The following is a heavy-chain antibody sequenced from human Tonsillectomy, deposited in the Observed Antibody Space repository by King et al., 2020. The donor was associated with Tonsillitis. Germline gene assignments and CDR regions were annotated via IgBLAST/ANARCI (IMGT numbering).Heavy chain of an antibody. Sequence: VQLVESGGGLVKPGGSLRLSCAASGFTFSSYSMNWVRQAPGKGLEWVSSSSSRSSYIYYADSVKGRFTISRDNAKNSLYLQMNSLRAEDTAVYYCARDGTERSGNWFDPWGQGTLVTVSS. CDR2: SSSRSSYI. CDR1: GFTFSSYS. D-gene: IGHD1-1*01. J-gene: IGHJ5*02. CDR3: ARDGTERSGNWFDP. V-gene: IGHV3-21*01.